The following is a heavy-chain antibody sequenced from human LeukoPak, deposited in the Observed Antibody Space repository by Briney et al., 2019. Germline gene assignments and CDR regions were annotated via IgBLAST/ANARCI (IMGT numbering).Heavy chain of an antibody. J-gene: IGHJ6*01. CDR3: AKVTTRAVAGTFTYYGVDV. CDR1: GFTFSTYA. V-gene: IGHV3-23*01. D-gene: IGHD6-19*01. Sequence: RRSLRPSCAASGFTFSTYAMSWARHAPGKGLEWVSAISGSGDSTYYADSVKGRFTISRDNSKNPQYLQMNSLRAEDTAEYYCAKVTTRAVAGTFTYYGVDVWGQGTTVTVSS. CDR2: ISGSGDST.